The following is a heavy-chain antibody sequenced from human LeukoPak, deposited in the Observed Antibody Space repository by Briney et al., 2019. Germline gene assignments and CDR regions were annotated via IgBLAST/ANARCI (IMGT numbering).Heavy chain of an antibody. CDR3: AESRNGMVDY. Sequence: SGGSLRLSCAASGFTFSSYEMNWVRQAPGKGLEWVSYISSSGSTIYYADSVKGRFTISRDNAKNSLYLQMNSLRAEDTAVYYCAESRNGMVDYWGQGTLVTVPS. V-gene: IGHV3-48*03. CDR1: GFTFSSYE. D-gene: IGHD4-11*01. J-gene: IGHJ4*02. CDR2: ISSSGSTI.